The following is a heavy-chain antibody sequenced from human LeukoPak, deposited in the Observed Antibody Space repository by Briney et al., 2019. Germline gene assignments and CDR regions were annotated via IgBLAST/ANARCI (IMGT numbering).Heavy chain of an antibody. Sequence: ASVKVSCKASGYTFTGYYMHWVRQAPGQGLEWMGWINPNSGGTNYAQKFQGRVTMTRNTSISTAYMELSSLRSEDTAVYYCASTPSGIAAAGPFRGYYYYGMDVWGQGTTVTVSS. CDR2: INPNSGGT. V-gene: IGHV1-2*02. J-gene: IGHJ6*02. D-gene: IGHD6-13*01. CDR1: GYTFTGYY. CDR3: ASTPSGIAAAGPFRGYYYYGMDV.